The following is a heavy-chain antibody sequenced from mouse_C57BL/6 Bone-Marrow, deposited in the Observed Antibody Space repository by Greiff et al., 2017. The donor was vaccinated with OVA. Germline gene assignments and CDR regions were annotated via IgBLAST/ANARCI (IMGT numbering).Heavy chain of an antibody. CDR1: GYSITSGYY. V-gene: IGHV3-6*01. J-gene: IGHJ4*01. CDR2: ISYDGSN. Sequence: EVKLQESGPGLVKPSQSLSLTCSVTGYSITSGYYWNWIRQFPGNKLEWMGYISYDGSNNYNPSLKNRISITRDTSKNQFFLKLNSVTTEDTATYYCARVDYPYYYAMDYWGQGTSVTVSS. D-gene: IGHD2-4*01. CDR3: ARVDYPYYYAMDY.